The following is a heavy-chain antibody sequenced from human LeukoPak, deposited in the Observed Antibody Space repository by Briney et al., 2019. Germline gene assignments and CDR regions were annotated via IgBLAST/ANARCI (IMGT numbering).Heavy chain of an antibody. CDR1: GFTVSSNH. CDR3: ARGPAGYN. CDR2: IYSGDST. Sequence: GGSLRLSCAASGFTVSSNHMSWVRQAPGKGLEWVSVIYSGDSTDYADSVKGRFTISRDNLKNTLYLQMNSPRAEDTAVYYCARGPAGYNWGQGTLVTFSS. D-gene: IGHD1-1*01. V-gene: IGHV3-53*01. J-gene: IGHJ4*02.